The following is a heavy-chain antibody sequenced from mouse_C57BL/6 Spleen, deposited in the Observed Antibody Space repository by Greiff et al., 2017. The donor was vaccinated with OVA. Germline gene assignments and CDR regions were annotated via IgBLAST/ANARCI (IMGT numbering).Heavy chain of an antibody. Sequence: EVMLVESGGGLVKPGGSLKLSCAASGFTFSSYAMSWVRQTPEKRLEWVATISDRGSYTYYPDNVKGRFTISRDNAKNNLYLQMSHLKSEDTAMYYCARDRLGRGWYFDVWGTGTTVTVSS. CDR1: GFTFSSYA. D-gene: IGHD4-1*01. CDR3: ARDRLGRGWYFDV. J-gene: IGHJ1*03. CDR2: ISDRGSYT. V-gene: IGHV5-4*01.